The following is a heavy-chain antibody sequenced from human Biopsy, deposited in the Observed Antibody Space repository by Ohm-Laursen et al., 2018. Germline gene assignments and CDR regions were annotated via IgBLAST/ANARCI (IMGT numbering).Heavy chain of an antibody. V-gene: IGHV3-23*01. CDR2: INGSGGST. CDR1: GFTFSSHA. Sequence: SLRLSCAAPGFTFSSHAMSWVRQAPGKGLECVSLINGSGGSTYYADSVKGRLTISRDNSKNTLYLQMNSLRAEDTALYYCARGGQGGFLEWLFIGWGQGTLVTVSS. J-gene: IGHJ4*02. D-gene: IGHD3-3*01. CDR3: ARGGQGGFLEWLFIG.